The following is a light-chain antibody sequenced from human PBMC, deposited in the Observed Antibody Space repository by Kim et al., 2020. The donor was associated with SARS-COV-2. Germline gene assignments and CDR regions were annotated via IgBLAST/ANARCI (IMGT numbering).Light chain of an antibody. J-gene: IGLJ2*01. Sequence: VASGQTVRITRQGDSLRSYYATWYQQKPGQAPILVIYGKNNRPSGIPDRFSGSSSGNTASLTITGTQAGDEADYYCNSRDSNDNVVFGGGTQLTVL. CDR2: GKN. CDR1: SLRSYY. CDR3: NSRDSNDNVV. V-gene: IGLV3-19*01.